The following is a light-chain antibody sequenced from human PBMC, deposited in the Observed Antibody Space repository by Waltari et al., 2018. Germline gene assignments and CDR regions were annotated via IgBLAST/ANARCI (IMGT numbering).Light chain of an antibody. J-gene: IGLJ3*02. CDR1: RSNIGSNT. CDR2: GNN. CDR3: ATWDDSLNAWM. Sequence: QSVLTQPPSASGTPGQRVTISCSGSRSNIGSNTLNWYQHLPGTAPKLLIYGNNQRPSGVPDRFSGSKSGTSASLAISGLQSEDEADYYCATWDDSLNAWMFGGGTKLTAL. V-gene: IGLV1-44*01.